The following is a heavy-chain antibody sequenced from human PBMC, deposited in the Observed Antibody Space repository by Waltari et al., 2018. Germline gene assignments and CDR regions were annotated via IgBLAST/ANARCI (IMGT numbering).Heavy chain of an antibody. CDR1: GGSISSSSYY. J-gene: IGHJ4*02. D-gene: IGHD3-16*02. CDR2: IYYSGST. V-gene: IGHV4-39*01. Sequence: QLQLQESGPGLVKPSETLSLTCTVSGGSISSSSYYWGWIRQPPGKGLEWIGSIYYSGSTYDNPSLKSRVTISVDTSKNQFSLKLSSVTAADTAVYYCARSFGGVIVLDYWGQGTLVTVSS. CDR3: ARSFGGVIVLDY.